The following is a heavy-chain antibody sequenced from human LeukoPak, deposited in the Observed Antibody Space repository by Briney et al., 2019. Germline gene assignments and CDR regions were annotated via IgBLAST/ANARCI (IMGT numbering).Heavy chain of an antibody. Sequence: PSETLSLTCTVSGGSISSSAYHWGWIRQPPGKGLEWIGEINHSGSTNYNPSLKSRVTISVDTSKNQFSLKLSSVTAADTAVYYCARGFYFYGSGSSQADAFDIWGQGTMVTVSS. V-gene: IGHV4-39*07. CDR3: ARGFYFYGSGSSQADAFDI. CDR2: INHSGST. J-gene: IGHJ3*02. CDR1: GGSISSSAYH. D-gene: IGHD3-10*01.